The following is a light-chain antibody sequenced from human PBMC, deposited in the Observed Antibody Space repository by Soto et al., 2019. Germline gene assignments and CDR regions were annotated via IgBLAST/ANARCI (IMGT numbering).Light chain of an antibody. J-gene: IGLJ2*01. V-gene: IGLV1-40*01. CDR3: QSYDSSLSAVV. CDR2: GNS. CDR1: SSNIGAGYD. Sequence: VLTQPPSVSGAPGQRVTISCTGSSSNIGAGYDVHWYQQLPGTAPKLLIYGNSNRPSGVPDRFSGSKSGTSASLAITGLQAEDEVDYYCQSYDSSLSAVVFGGGTKVTVL.